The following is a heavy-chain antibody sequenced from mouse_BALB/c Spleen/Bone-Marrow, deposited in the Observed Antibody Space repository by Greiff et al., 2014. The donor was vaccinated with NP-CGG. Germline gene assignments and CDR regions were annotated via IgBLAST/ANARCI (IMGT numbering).Heavy chain of an antibody. CDR3: ARGGRYDERTWFAY. D-gene: IGHD2-14*01. CDR1: GYTFTSYW. Sequence: VKLMESGAELVKPGASVKLSCKASGYTFTSYWMHWVKQRPGQGLEWIGEINPSNGRTNYNEKFKSKATLTVDKSSSTAYMQLSSLTSGDSAVYYCARGGRYDERTWFAYWGQGTLVTVSA. CDR2: INPSNGRT. V-gene: IGHV1S81*02. J-gene: IGHJ3*01.